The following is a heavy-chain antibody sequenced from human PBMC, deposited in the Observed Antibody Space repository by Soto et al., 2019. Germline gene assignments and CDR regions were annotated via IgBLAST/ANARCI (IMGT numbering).Heavy chain of an antibody. V-gene: IGHV1-8*01. CDR2: MNPNSGNT. CDR3: ARGINYYDSGDDAFDI. D-gene: IGHD3-10*01. CDR1: GYTFTSYD. Sequence: QVQLVQSGAEVKKPGASVKVSCKASGYTFTSYDINWVRQATGQGLEWMGWMNPNSGNTGYAQKFQGRVAMAGNTSISTADMELSSLRSEDTAVYYCARGINYYDSGDDAFDIWGQGTMVTVSS. J-gene: IGHJ3*02.